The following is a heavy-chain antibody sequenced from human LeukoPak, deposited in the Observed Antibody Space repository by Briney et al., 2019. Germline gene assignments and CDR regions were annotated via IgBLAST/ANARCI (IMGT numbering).Heavy chain of an antibody. D-gene: IGHD3-22*01. Sequence: ASVKVSCKASGYTFTDYYIHWVRQAPGQGLEWMGWIDTASGGTNNAQQFQGRVSMTRDTSISTAYMELSRLRFDDTAVYYCARERDYGSSSFYYYWGQGTLVTVSS. CDR3: ARERDYGSSSFYYY. CDR2: IDTASGGT. CDR1: GYTFTDYY. V-gene: IGHV1-2*02. J-gene: IGHJ4*02.